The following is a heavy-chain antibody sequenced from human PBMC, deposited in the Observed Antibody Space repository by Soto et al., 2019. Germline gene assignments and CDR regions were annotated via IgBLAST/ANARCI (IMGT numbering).Heavy chain of an antibody. J-gene: IGHJ4*02. CDR3: ARGRYGDY. CDR1: GYTFTSYG. D-gene: IGHD1-1*01. Sequence: QVHLVQSGAEVKKPGASVKVSCKGSGYTFTSYGITWVRQAPGQGLEWMGWISAHNGNTDYAQKHQGRVTVTRHTSTSTAYMELRSLRSDDTAVYYCARGRYGDYWGQGALVTVSS. V-gene: IGHV1-18*01. CDR2: ISAHNGNT.